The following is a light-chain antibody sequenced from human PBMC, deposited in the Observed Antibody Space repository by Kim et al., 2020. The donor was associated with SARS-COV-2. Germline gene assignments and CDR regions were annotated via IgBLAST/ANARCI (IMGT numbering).Light chain of an antibody. CDR3: QQYYSVPRT. Sequence: DIVMTQSPDSLSVSLGERATINCKSSQSVLASSNSKNYLSWYQQKPGQPPKLLIYWASTRESGVPDRFSGSGSGTDFTLTISSLQAEDVAVYYSQQYYSVPRTFGQGTKVDIK. J-gene: IGKJ1*01. CDR1: QSVLASSNSKNY. CDR2: WAS. V-gene: IGKV4-1*01.